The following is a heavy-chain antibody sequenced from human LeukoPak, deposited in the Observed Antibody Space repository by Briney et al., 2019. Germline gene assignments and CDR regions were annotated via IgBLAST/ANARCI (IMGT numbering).Heavy chain of an antibody. V-gene: IGHV1-2*02. Sequence: ASVKVSCKASGYTFTGYYVHWVRQAPGQGLEWMGWINPNSGGTKYAEKFQGRVIMTRDTSISTAYMELSSLRSDDTAVFYCARDHGNDNFDYWGQGTLVTVSS. D-gene: IGHD1-1*01. CDR2: INPNSGGT. CDR1: GYTFTGYY. J-gene: IGHJ4*02. CDR3: ARDHGNDNFDY.